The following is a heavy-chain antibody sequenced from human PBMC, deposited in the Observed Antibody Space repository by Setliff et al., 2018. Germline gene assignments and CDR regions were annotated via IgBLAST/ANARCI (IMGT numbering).Heavy chain of an antibody. J-gene: IGHJ4*02. CDR3: ATGLQFFDY. Sequence: GESLKISCKGSGYSFSTCWIGWVRQMPGKGLEWMGIIYPGDSITRYSPSFQGQVTISVDKSINTAYLQWSSLKASDTAMYYCATGLQFFDYWGQGTLVTVSS. CDR1: GYSFSTCW. CDR2: IYPGDSIT. D-gene: IGHD1-1*01. V-gene: IGHV5-51*01.